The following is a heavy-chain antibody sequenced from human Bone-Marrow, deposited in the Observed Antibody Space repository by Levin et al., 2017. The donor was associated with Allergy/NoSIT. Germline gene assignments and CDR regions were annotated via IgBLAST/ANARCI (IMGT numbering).Heavy chain of an antibody. CDR2: IIPIFGTA. Sequence: GASVKVSCKASGGTFSSYAISWVRQAPGQGLEWMGGIIPIFGTANYAQKFQGRVTITADKSTSTAYMELSSLRSEDTAVYYCAKGLAAPNPRLARYFDLWGRGTLVTVSS. V-gene: IGHV1-69*06. D-gene: IGHD6-6*01. CDR3: AKGLAAPNPRLARYFDL. J-gene: IGHJ2*01. CDR1: GGTFSSYA.